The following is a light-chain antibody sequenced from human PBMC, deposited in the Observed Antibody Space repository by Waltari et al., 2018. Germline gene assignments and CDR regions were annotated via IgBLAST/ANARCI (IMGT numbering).Light chain of an antibody. V-gene: IGKV1-5*03. Sequence: DVHMTQSPSTLSASVGATLTITCRASQSIGNYFAWSQQKPGKAPKLLIFMASTLQREVPSRFSGSGSGTEFALTISGLQADDFATYFCQHFNSYPFIFGRGTKLEIK. CDR2: MAS. CDR1: QSIGNY. J-gene: IGKJ2*01. CDR3: QHFNSYPFI.